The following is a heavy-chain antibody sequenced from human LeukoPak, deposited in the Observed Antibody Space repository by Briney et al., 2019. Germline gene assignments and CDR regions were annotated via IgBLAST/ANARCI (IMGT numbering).Heavy chain of an antibody. V-gene: IGHV3-49*04. J-gene: IGHJ4*02. D-gene: IGHD4-17*01. CDR2: IRSKDYGGTT. CDR3: TRDPTTVTTYVYYFAY. Sequence: GGSLRLSCTASGFTFGDYAMSWVRQAPGKGLEWVGFIRSKDYGGTTEYAASVKCRFTISRDDSKSIAYLQMNSLKTEDTAVYYCTRDPTTVTTYVYYFAYWGQGTLVTVSS. CDR1: GFTFGDYA.